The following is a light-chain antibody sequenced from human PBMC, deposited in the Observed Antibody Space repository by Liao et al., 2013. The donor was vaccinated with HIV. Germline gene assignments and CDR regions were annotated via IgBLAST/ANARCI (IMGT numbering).Light chain of an antibody. Sequence: SYVLTQPPSVSAAPGQTARITCGGQNLGTNIVHWYQQKPGQAPVLVVYHDSDRPSGIPERFSGSNSGNTATLTISRVEPGDEADFYCQVWDSDSDHWVFGGGTRLTV. CDR2: HDS. V-gene: IGLV3-21*02. CDR3: QVWDSDSDHWV. J-gene: IGLJ3*02. CDR1: NLGTNI.